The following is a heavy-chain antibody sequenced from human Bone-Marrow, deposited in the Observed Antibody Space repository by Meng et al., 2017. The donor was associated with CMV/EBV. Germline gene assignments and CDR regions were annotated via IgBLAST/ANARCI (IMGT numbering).Heavy chain of an antibody. J-gene: IGHJ6*02. CDR3: ARDSSVTMVRGGETQYYHAMDD. Sequence: GESLKISCAASGFTFSSHWMHWVRQAPGRGLVWVSRIDDDGRNTNYADSAKGRFTISRDNAKNTLYLQMNSLRAEDTAVYYCARDSSVTMVRGGETQYYHAMDDWGQGTTVTVSS. CDR2: IDDDGRNT. D-gene: IGHD3-10*01. V-gene: IGHV3-74*01. CDR1: GFTFSSHW.